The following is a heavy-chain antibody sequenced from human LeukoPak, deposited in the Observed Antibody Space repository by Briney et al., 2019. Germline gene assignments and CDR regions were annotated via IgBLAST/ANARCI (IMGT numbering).Heavy chain of an antibody. CDR1: GFTFSSYA. D-gene: IGHD1-14*01. CDR2: ISGSGGST. V-gene: IGHV3-23*01. Sequence: GGSLRLSCAASGFTFSSYAMSWVRQAPGWGLQWVSAISGSGGSTYYADSVKGRFTISRDNSKNTLCLQMNSLRAEDTAVYYCATKPRSDYYFDYWGQGTLVTVSS. CDR3: ATKPRSDYYFDY. J-gene: IGHJ4*02.